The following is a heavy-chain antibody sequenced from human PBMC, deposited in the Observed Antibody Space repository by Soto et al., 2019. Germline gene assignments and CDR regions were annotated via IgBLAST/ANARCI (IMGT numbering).Heavy chain of an antibody. CDR3: AREADGGDALDV. J-gene: IGHJ6*02. D-gene: IGHD2-21*02. V-gene: IGHV4-30-4*01. CDR2: IHHSGSI. Sequence: PERGLEWIGYIHHSGSIIYNPSLKSRVTISVDTSKNQFSLHLSSVTAADTAVYFCAREADGGDALDVWGQGTTVTV.